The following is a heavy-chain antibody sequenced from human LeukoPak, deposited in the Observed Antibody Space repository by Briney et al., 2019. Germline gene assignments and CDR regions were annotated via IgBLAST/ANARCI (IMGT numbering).Heavy chain of an antibody. CDR1: GGSIRNYY. Sequence: PSETLYLTCTVSGGSIRNYYWKWIRQSAGKGLELIGRIHISGSTNSNPSLKSRVTMSVVTSKNQFSLRLTSVTAADTAVYYCARGAVGSSPHVGFDIWGQGTMVTVSS. D-gene: IGHD1-26*01. V-gene: IGHV4-4*07. CDR3: ARGAVGSSPHVGFDI. CDR2: IHISGST. J-gene: IGHJ3*02.